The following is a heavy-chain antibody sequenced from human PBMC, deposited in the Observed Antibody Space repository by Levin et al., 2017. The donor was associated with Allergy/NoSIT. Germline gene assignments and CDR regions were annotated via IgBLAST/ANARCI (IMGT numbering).Heavy chain of an antibody. Sequence: GESLKISCAASGFTFNDYAMTWVRQAPGRGLEWVSTISASGVNTQYGDSVKGRFTISRDNSKDTLYLQMNSLRAEDTAIYYCAKPSSGGGTNRGAFDFGGLGTMVTVSS. CDR2: ISASGVNT. V-gene: IGHV3-23*01. CDR1: GFTFNDYA. D-gene: IGHD7-27*01. J-gene: IGHJ3*01. CDR3: AKPSSGGGTNRGAFDF.